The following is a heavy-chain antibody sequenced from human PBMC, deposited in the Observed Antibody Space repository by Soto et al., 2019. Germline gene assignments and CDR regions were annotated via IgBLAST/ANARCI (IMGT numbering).Heavy chain of an antibody. Sequence: GGSLRLSCSASGFTFSNSAMHWVRQAPGRGLQYVAFITSNGRNKFYEDSVEGRFTVSRDNSKNTLYLQMSSLSADDTARNYCVKASAPQPYGSGSYPTYGGPGTLVTVS. D-gene: IGHD3-10*01. V-gene: IGHV3-64D*06. CDR2: ITSNGRNK. J-gene: IGHJ4*01. CDR1: GFTFSNSA. CDR3: VKASAPQPYGSGSYPTY.